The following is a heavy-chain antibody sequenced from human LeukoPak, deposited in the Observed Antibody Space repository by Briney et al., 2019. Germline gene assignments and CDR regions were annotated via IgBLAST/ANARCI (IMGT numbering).Heavy chain of an antibody. CDR1: GFTFSHYW. CDR2: IKQDGSEK. CDR3: ATHRGYSYGTAEDFDY. J-gene: IGHJ4*02. Sequence: GGSLRLSCAASGFTFSHYWMSWVRQAPGKGLEWVANIKQDGSEKYYVDSVKGRFTISRHNAKNSLYLQMNNLRAEDTALYYCATHRGYSYGTAEDFDYWGQGTLVTVSS. V-gene: IGHV3-7*01. D-gene: IGHD5-18*01.